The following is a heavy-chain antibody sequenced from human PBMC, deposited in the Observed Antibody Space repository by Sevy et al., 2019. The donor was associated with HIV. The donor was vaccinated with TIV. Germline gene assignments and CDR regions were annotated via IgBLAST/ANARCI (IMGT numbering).Heavy chain of an antibody. D-gene: IGHD1-1*01. CDR3: ARGGIMATTEYGMDV. J-gene: IGHJ6*02. V-gene: IGHV4-34*01. CDR2: ISHRGST. CDR1: GGSTSGYY. Sequence: SETLSLTCAVSGGSTSGYYWAWIRQSPGKGLEWIGEISHRGSTQYNPSLKSRVRISVDTSKDQISLRLTSLTAADTAVYYCARGGIMATTEYGMDVWGQGTTVTVSS.